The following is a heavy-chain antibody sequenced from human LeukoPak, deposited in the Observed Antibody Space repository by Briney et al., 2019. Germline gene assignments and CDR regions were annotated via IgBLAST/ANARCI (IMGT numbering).Heavy chain of an antibody. CDR2: IYSDGNT. Sequence: GGSLRLSCAASGFSVSGKFMSWVRQAPGKGLEWVSFIYSDGNTYYGDSVKGRFTLSRDSSRNTLYLQMNSLTVDDTAVYYCAGDTHSSSWYDHWGQGTLVTVSS. D-gene: IGHD6-19*01. V-gene: IGHV3-53*01. J-gene: IGHJ5*02. CDR3: AGDTHSSSWYDH. CDR1: GFSVSGKF.